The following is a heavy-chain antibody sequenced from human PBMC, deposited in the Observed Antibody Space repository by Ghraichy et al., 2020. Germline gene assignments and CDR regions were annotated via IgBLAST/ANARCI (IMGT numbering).Heavy chain of an antibody. CDR3: VREDTYYDMLTGYSPYGMDV. D-gene: IGHD3-9*01. Sequence: ETLSLTCTVSGGSVSSGSYYWSWIRQPPGKGLEWIGYIYYSGNTNYNPSLKSRVTISINTSKNQFSLKLTSVTAADTAVYYCVREDTYYDMLTGYSPYGMDVWGQGTTVTVSS. V-gene: IGHV4-61*01. CDR1: GGSVSSGSYY. CDR2: IYYSGNT. J-gene: IGHJ6*02.